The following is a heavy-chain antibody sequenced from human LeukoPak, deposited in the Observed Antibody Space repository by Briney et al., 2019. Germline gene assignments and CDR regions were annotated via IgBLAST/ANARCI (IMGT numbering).Heavy chain of an antibody. CDR1: GYTFTSYD. CDR2: MNPNSGNT. Sequence: ASVKVSCKASGYTFTSYDINWVRQATGQGLEWMGWMNPNSGNTGYAQKFQGRVTMTEDTSTDTAYMELSSLRSEDTAVYYCATVEIQLWFANWGQGTLVTVSS. V-gene: IGHV1-8*01. D-gene: IGHD5-18*01. CDR3: ATVEIQLWFAN. J-gene: IGHJ4*02.